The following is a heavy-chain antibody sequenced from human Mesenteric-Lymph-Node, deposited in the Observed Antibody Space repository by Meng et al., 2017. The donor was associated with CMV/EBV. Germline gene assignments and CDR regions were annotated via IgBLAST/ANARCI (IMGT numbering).Heavy chain of an antibody. CDR1: GGTFDNYP. V-gene: IGHV1-69*04. J-gene: IGHJ4*02. CDR3: ARDRGQAMTTAIFDF. CDR2: IIANVGIA. Sequence: SGGTFDNYPISWIRQAPGQGLEGMGRIIANVGIASYAQRFQGRVKIIADKSTTTAYMEVNSLTSADTGVYYCARDRGQAMTTAIFDFWGQGSLVTVSS. D-gene: IGHD4-11*01.